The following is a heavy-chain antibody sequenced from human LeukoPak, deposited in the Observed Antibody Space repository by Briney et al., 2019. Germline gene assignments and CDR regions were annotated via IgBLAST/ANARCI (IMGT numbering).Heavy chain of an antibody. CDR2: IIPIFGTA. J-gene: IGHJ5*02. CDR3: ARDSRGLAAAWTGWFDP. Sequence: SVKVSCKASGGTFSSYAISWVRQAPGQGLEWMGGIIPIFGTANYAQKFQGRVTITADKSTSTVYMELSSLRSEDTAVYYCARDSRGLAAAWTGWFDPWGQGTLVTVSS. D-gene: IGHD6-13*01. CDR1: GGTFSSYA. V-gene: IGHV1-69*06.